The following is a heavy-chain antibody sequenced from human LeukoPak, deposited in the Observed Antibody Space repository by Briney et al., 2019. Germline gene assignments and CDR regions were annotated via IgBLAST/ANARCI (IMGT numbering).Heavy chain of an antibody. J-gene: IGHJ3*02. V-gene: IGHV3-33*01. D-gene: IGHD1-14*01. CDR2: IWYDGSNK. CDR3: ARAKDNRGRDGFDI. Sequence: PGGSLRLSCAASGFTFSTYGIHWVRQAPGKGLEWVAVIWYDGSNKYYADSVKGRFTISRDNSKNTLYLQMNSLRAEDTAVYYCARAKDNRGRDGFDIWGQGTMVTVSS. CDR1: GFTFSTYG.